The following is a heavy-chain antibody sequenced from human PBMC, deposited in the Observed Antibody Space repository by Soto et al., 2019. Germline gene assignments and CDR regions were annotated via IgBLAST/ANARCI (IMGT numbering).Heavy chain of an antibody. J-gene: IGHJ6*03. CDR3: AKALDYSYYYYMDV. CDR2: ISWNSGSI. Sequence: EVQLVESGGGLVQPGRSLRLSCAASGFTFDDYAMHWVRQAPGKGLEWVSGISWNSGSIGYADSVKGRFTISRDNAKNSPYLQMNSLRAEDTSLYYCAKALDYSYYYYMDVWGKGTTVTVSS. CDR1: GFTFDDYA. V-gene: IGHV3-9*01. D-gene: IGHD4-4*01.